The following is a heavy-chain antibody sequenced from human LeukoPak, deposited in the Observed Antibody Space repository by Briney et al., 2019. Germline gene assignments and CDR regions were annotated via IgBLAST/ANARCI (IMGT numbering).Heavy chain of an antibody. Sequence: SETLSLTCTVSGGSISSGDYYWSWIRQPPGKGLEWIGYIYYSGSTYYNPSLKSRVTISVDTSKNQFSLKLSSVTAADTAVYDCASSKYYDFWSGSLNWFDPWGQGTLVTVSS. J-gene: IGHJ5*02. CDR2: IYYSGST. V-gene: IGHV4-30-4*01. CDR1: GGSISSGDYY. D-gene: IGHD3-3*01. CDR3: ASSKYYDFWSGSLNWFDP.